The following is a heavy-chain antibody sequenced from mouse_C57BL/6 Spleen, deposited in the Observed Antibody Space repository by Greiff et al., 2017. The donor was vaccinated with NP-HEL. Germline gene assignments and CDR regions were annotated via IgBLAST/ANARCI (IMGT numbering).Heavy chain of an antibody. J-gene: IGHJ2*01. CDR1: GYSFTGYY. V-gene: IGHV1-42*01. CDR2: INPSTGGT. Sequence: EVQLQQSGPELVKPGASVKISCKASGYSFTGYYMNWVKQSPEKSLEWIGEINPSTGGTTYNQKFKAKATLTVDKSSSTAYMQLKSLTSEDSAVYYCARYRDGYVDYWGQGTTLTVSS. D-gene: IGHD3-3*01. CDR3: ARYRDGYVDY.